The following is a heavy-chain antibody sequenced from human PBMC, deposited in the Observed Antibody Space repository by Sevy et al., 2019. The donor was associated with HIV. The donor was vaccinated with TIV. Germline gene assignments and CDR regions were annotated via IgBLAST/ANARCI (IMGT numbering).Heavy chain of an antibody. CDR2: INPNGGGT. D-gene: IGHD3-10*01. Sequence: ASVKVSCKASGYYFTGYYVHWVRQAPGQGLEWMGWINPNGGGTNIGQKFHGRVTMSRDTSITTAYMELIRLRSSDTGVYYCARSVYGSGTYLNDYWGPGTLVTVSS. J-gene: IGHJ4*02. CDR3: ARSVYGSGTYLNDY. V-gene: IGHV1-2*02. CDR1: GYYFTGYY.